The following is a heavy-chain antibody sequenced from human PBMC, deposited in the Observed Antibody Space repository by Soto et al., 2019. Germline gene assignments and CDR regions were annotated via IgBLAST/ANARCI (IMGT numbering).Heavy chain of an antibody. CDR1: GYTFTSYG. V-gene: IGHV1-18*01. CDR2: ISAYNGNT. J-gene: IGHJ5*02. D-gene: IGHD6-13*01. CDR3: ARASLSGSWVYWFDP. Sequence: ASVKVSCKASGYTFTSYGISWVRQAPGQGLEWMGWISAYNGNTNYAQKLQGRVTMTTDTSTSTAYMELRSLRSDDTAVYYCARASLSGSWVYWFDPWGQGTLVTVSS.